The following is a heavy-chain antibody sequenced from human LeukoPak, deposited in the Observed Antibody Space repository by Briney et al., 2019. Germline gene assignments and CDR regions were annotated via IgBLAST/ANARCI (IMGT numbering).Heavy chain of an antibody. CDR1: GYSFTSYW. CDR2: IYPGDSDT. Sequence: GESLKISCKGSGYSFTSYWIGWVRQMPGKGLEWMGIIYPGDSDTRHSPSFQGQVTISADKSISTAYLQWSSLKASDTAMYYCARPYYYGSGSYYSGYDYWGQGTLVTVSS. CDR3: ARPYYYGSGSYYSGYDY. D-gene: IGHD3-10*01. V-gene: IGHV5-51*01. J-gene: IGHJ4*02.